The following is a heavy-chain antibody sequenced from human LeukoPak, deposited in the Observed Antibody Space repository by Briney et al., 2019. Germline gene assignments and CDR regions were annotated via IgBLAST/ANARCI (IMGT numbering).Heavy chain of an antibody. CDR1: GGSVSSYY. V-gene: IGHV4-59*08. CDR2: IYYSGST. Sequence: SETVSLTCTVSGGSVSSYYWSWIRQPPGKGLEWIAYIYYSGSTKYNPSLKSRVTISLDRSKNQFSLKLRSVTAADTAVYYCARLQVHCGGDCYTRWFDPWGQGTLVTVSS. J-gene: IGHJ5*02. CDR3: ARLQVHCGGDCYTRWFDP. D-gene: IGHD2-21*02.